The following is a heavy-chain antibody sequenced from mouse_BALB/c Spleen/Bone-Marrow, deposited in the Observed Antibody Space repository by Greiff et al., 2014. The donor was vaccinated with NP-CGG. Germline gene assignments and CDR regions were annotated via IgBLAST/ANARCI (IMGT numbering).Heavy chain of an antibody. CDR3: TRSGYVMDY. V-gene: IGHV1S22*01. CDR1: GYTFTSYW. Sequence: LQQSGSELVRPGASVKLSCKASGYTFTSYWMHWVKQRPGQGLEWLGNIYPGTGSINYDEKFKSKATLTVGTSSSTAYMQLSSLTSEDSAVYYCTRSGYVMDYWGRGTSVTVSS. D-gene: IGHD3-1*01. CDR2: IYPGTGSI. J-gene: IGHJ4*01.